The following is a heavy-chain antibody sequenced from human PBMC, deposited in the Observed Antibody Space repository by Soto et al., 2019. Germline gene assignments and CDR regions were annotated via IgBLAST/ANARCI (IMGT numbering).Heavy chain of an antibody. D-gene: IGHD5-12*01. CDR1: GITFSTYA. CDR2: INTGNGNT. Sequence: QVQLVQSGAEVKKPGASVKVYCEASGITFSTYAIHWVRQAPGQRLEWVGWINTGNGNTRYSQKLQDRLTLTRDTSASPAYMDLSSLRSEDTAIYYCARAISGYVTWGQGTQVTVSS. CDR3: ARAISGYVT. J-gene: IGHJ5*02. V-gene: IGHV1-3*04.